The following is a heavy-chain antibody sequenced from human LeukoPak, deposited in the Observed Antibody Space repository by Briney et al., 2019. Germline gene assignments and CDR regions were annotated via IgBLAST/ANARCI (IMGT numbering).Heavy chain of an antibody. V-gene: IGHV3-33*01. CDR2: IWYDGSNK. J-gene: IGHJ6*03. Sequence: GRSLRLSCAASGFTFSSYGMHWVRQAPGKGLEWVAVIWYDGSNKYYADSVKGRFTISRDNSKNTLYLQMNSLRAEDTAVYYCARDQHNYGGNSNYMDVWGKGTTVTVSS. D-gene: IGHD4-23*01. CDR1: GFTFSSYG. CDR3: ARDQHNYGGNSNYMDV.